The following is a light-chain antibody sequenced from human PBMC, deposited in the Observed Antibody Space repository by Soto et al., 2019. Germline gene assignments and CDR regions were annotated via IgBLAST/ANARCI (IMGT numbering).Light chain of an antibody. Sequence: QSVRTPPPSASGTPGQRVTISCSVSSSNIGRDPVNWYQELPGTAPKLLIYDNNQRPSGVPDRFSGSKYGTSASLAISGLQSEDEADYFCAGWDGSLRGFVFGTGTKLTVL. J-gene: IGLJ1*01. V-gene: IGLV1-44*01. CDR2: DNN. CDR1: SSNIGRDP. CDR3: AGWDGSLRGFV.